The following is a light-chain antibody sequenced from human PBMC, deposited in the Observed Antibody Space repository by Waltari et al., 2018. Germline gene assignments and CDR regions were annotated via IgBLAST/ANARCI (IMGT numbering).Light chain of an antibody. CDR1: QSVSSY. J-gene: IGKJ1*01. V-gene: IGKV3-11*01. Sequence: ILLTQSPASLSLSPGERATLSCRASQSVSSYLCWYQQKPGQTPRLLIYDASNRATGSPARCSGSGSGADFTRTISSLEPEDFAVYYCQQRSNWPRTFGQGTKVGIK. CDR2: DAS. CDR3: QQRSNWPRT.